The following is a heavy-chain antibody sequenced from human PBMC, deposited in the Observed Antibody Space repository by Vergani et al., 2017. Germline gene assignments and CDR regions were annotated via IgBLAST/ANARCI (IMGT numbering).Heavy chain of an antibody. D-gene: IGHD3-22*01. CDR3: AKDSYYYDSSGYYSDYYYYYMDV. V-gene: IGHV3-30*18. CDR2: ISYDGSKK. Sequence: QVQLVESGGGVVQPGRSLRLSCAASGFTFSSYGMHWVRQAPGKGLEWVAVISYDGSKKYYADSVKGRFTISRDNSKNTLYLQMNSLRAEDTAVYYCAKDSYYYDSSGYYSDYYYYYMDVWGKGTTVTVSS. CDR1: GFTFSSYG. J-gene: IGHJ6*03.